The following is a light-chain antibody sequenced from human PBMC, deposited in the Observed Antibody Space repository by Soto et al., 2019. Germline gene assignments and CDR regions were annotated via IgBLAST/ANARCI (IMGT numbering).Light chain of an antibody. CDR3: QPYNNCPPIT. CDR2: GAS. V-gene: IGKV3-15*01. J-gene: IGKJ5*01. CDR1: QSVAND. Sequence: EVVMTQSPATLSVSPGERATLSCRASQSVANDLAWYQQHPGQAPRLLIYGASTRATGIPARFSGSGSGTEFTLTISSLQSEDFAVYYCQPYNNCPPITFGQGTRLEIK.